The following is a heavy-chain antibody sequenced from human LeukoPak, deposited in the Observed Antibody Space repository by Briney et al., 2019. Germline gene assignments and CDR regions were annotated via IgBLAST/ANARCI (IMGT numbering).Heavy chain of an antibody. J-gene: IGHJ5*02. CDR2: INPNSGGT. V-gene: IGHV1-2*02. CDR3: ARDAGAIKYCSSTSCATRGWFDP. D-gene: IGHD2-2*01. CDR1: GYTFTGYY. Sequence: ASVKVSCKASGYTFTGYYMHWVRQAPGQGLEWMGWINPNSGGTNYAQKFQGRVTMTRDTSISTAYMELSRLRSDDTAVYYRARDAGAIKYCSSTSCATRGWFDPWGQGTLVTVSS.